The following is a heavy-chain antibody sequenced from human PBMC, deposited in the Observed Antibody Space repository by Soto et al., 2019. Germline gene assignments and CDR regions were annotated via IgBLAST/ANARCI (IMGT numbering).Heavy chain of an antibody. J-gene: IGHJ4*02. V-gene: IGHV3-33*01. CDR1: GFTLSRYG. CDR3: VRDPATVTSYFDY. D-gene: IGHD4-17*01. Sequence: QVQLVESGGGVVQPGRSLRLSCAAFGFTLSRYGMHWVRQAPGKGLEWVAVIWYDGSKKYYADSVKDRFIIFKDSSKLELQMNNLRVEDTAVYYCVRDPATVTSYFDYWGLGTLVTVSS. CDR2: IWYDGSKK.